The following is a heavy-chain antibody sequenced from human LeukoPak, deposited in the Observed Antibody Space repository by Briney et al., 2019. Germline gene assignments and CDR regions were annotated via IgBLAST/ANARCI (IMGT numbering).Heavy chain of an antibody. CDR1: GYSISSGYY. CDR3: ATGLYGDYEDAFDI. V-gene: IGHV4-38-2*02. CDR2: IYHSGST. D-gene: IGHD4-17*01. J-gene: IGHJ3*02. Sequence: ASETLSLTCTVSGYSISSGYYWGWIRQPPGKGLEWIGSIYHSGSTYYNPSLKSQVTISVDTSKNQFSLKLSSVTAADTAVYYCATGLYGDYEDAFDIWGQGTMVTVSS.